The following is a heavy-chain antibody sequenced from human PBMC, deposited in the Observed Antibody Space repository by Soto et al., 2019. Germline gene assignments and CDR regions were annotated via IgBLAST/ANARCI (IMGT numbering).Heavy chain of an antibody. CDR2: IGYDGNNK. J-gene: IGHJ3*02. D-gene: IGHD1-1*01. CDR3: ARGGVTGIVGLFRSTSDI. V-gene: IGHV3-33*01. Sequence: PGGSLRLSCEATGFSFTTCGMHWGRQAPGKGLELVAVIGYDGNNKYYAGSVEGRFTISRDNSKNTVYLQMKSLRGDDTAVYYRARGGVTGIVGLFRSTSDIWGQGTVVTVSS. CDR1: GFSFTTCG.